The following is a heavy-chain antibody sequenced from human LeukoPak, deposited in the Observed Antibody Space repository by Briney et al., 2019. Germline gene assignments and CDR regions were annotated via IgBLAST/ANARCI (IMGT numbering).Heavy chain of an antibody. CDR3: ARGSLFSPNWFDP. J-gene: IGHJ5*02. Sequence: TGGSLRLSCAASGFTFSTYWMSWVRQAPGKGLEWVANIKQDGSEKYYVDSVKGRFTISRDNANNLLYLQLNSLRAEDTAVYYCARGSLFSPNWFDPWGQGTPVTVSS. CDR2: IKQDGSEK. V-gene: IGHV3-7*01. CDR1: GFTFSTYW. D-gene: IGHD3-10*02.